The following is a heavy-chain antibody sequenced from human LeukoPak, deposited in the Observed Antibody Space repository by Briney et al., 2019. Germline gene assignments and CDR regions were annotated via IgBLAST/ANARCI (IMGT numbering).Heavy chain of an antibody. CDR3: AITMVRGVIPPGTKPDNAFDI. CDR1: GYTFTGYG. Sequence: ASVKVSCKASGYTFTGYGISWVRQAPGQGLEWMGWISAYNGNTNYAQKLQGRVTMTTDTSTSTAYMELRSLRSDDTAVYYCAITMVRGVIPPGTKPDNAFDIWGQGTMVTVSS. D-gene: IGHD3-10*01. V-gene: IGHV1-18*01. CDR2: ISAYNGNT. J-gene: IGHJ3*02.